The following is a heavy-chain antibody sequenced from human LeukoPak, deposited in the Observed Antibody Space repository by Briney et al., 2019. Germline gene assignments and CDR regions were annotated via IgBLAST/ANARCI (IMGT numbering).Heavy chain of an antibody. CDR2: IYYSGST. D-gene: IGHD1-26*01. CDR3: ARRGVCGNSYCIPFEY. V-gene: IGHV4-39*01. CDR1: GGSISSSAYY. Sequence: SETLSLTCTVSGGSISSSAYYWAWIRRPPGEGLEWIGTIYYSGSTFYNPSFESRVAMSVDTSKNQFSLKLSSVTAADRAVYYCARRGVCGNSYCIPFEYWGQGILVTVSS. J-gene: IGHJ4*02.